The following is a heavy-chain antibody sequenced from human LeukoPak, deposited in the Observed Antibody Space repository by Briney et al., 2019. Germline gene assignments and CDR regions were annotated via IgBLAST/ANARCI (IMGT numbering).Heavy chain of an antibody. CDR3: ARPLSIVGATIGAFDI. CDR1: GFTFSDYY. Sequence: GGSLRHSCAASGFTFSDYYMSWIRQAPGKGLEWVSYISSSSSYTNYADSVKGRFTISRDNSKNTLYLQMNSLRAEDTAVYYCARPLSIVGATIGAFDIWGQGTMVTVSS. V-gene: IGHV3-11*06. CDR2: ISSSSSYT. D-gene: IGHD1-26*01. J-gene: IGHJ3*02.